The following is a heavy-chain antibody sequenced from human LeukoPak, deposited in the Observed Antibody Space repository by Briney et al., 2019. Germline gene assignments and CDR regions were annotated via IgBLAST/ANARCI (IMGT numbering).Heavy chain of an antibody. V-gene: IGHV3-23*01. D-gene: IGHD3-10*01. CDR3: ARDSAGSGSYVGYFEY. CDR1: GFTFSSYA. Sequence: GGSLRLSCAASGFTFSSYAMSWVRQAPGKGLEWVAAISASGGTTYYADSVKGRFTISRDNAKNSLYLQMNSLRAEDTAVYYCARDSAGSGSYVGYFEYWGQGTLVTVSS. J-gene: IGHJ4*02. CDR2: ISASGGTT.